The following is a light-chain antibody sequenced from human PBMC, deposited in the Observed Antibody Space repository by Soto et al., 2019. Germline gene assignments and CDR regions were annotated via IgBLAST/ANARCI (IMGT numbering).Light chain of an antibody. CDR1: SSDVGGYNY. J-gene: IGLJ1*01. Sequence: QSALTQPASVSGSPGQSITISCTGTSSDVGGYNYVSWYQQHPGKAPKLMIYDASNRPSGVSNRFSGSKSGNTASLTISGLQDEDEADYYCSSYTSSSTLYVFGTGTKVTVL. CDR2: DAS. CDR3: SSYTSSSTLYV. V-gene: IGLV2-14*01.